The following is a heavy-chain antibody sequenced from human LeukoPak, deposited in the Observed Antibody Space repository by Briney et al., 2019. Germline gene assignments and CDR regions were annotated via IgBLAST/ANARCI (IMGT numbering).Heavy chain of an antibody. CDR2: ISSSSSYI. Sequence: PGGSLRLSCAASGFTFSSYSMNWVRQAPGKGLEWVSSISSSSSYIYYADSVKGRFTISRDNAKNSLYLRMNSLRAEDTAVYYCARPQESYYYYMDVWGQGTMVTVSS. V-gene: IGHV3-21*01. CDR1: GFTFSSYS. CDR3: ARPQESYYYYMDV. J-gene: IGHJ6*03.